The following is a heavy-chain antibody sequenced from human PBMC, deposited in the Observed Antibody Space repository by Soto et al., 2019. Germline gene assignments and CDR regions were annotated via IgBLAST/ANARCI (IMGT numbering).Heavy chain of an antibody. J-gene: IGHJ4*02. V-gene: IGHV1-69*13. CDR2: IIPIFGTA. Sequence: SVKVSCKASGGTFSSYAISWVRQAPGQGLEWMGGIIPIFGTANYAQKFQGRVTITADESTSTAYMEPSSLRSEDTAVYYCARDPAYGDPAYFDYWGQGTLVTVSS. CDR3: ARDPAYGDPAYFDY. D-gene: IGHD4-17*01. CDR1: GGTFSSYA.